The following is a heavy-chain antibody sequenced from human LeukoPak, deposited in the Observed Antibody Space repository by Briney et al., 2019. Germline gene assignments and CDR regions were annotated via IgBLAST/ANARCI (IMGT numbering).Heavy chain of an antibody. CDR3: AKVWYYYDSSDYWGDAFDI. CDR2: ISYDGSNK. J-gene: IGHJ3*02. V-gene: IGHV3-30*18. D-gene: IGHD3-22*01. Sequence: GGSLRLSCAASGFTFSSYGMHWVRQAPGKGLEWVAVISYDGSNKYYADSVKGRFTISRDNSKNTLYLQMNSLRAEDTAVYYCAKVWYYYDSSDYWGDAFDIWGQGTMVTVSS. CDR1: GFTFSSYG.